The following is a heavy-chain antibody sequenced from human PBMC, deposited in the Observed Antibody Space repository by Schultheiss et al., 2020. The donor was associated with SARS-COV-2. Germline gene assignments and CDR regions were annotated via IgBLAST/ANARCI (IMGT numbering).Heavy chain of an antibody. J-gene: IGHJ6*02. CDR3: ARVTTPGAYGMDV. D-gene: IGHD4-17*01. V-gene: IGHV1-69*13. Sequence: SVKVSCKASGGTFSSYAISWVRQAPGQGLEWMGGIIPIFGTANYAQKFQGRVTITADESTSTAYMELSSLRSEDTAVYYCARVTTPGAYGMDVWGQGTTVTVSS. CDR2: IIPIFGTA. CDR1: GGTFSSYA.